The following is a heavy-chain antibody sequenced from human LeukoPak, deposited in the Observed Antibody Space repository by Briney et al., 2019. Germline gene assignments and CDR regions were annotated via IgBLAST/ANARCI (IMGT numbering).Heavy chain of an antibody. CDR2: INTNTGNP. CDR1: GYTFTSYA. CDR3: ARVGAISYYDSWSGYYNWFDP. D-gene: IGHD3-3*01. Sequence: ASVKVSCKASGYTFTSYAMNWVRQAPGQGLEWMGWINTNTGNPTYAQGFTGRFVFSLDTSVSTAYLQISSLKAEDTAVYYCARVGAISYYDSWSGYYNWFDPWGQGTLVTVSS. V-gene: IGHV7-4-1*02. J-gene: IGHJ5*02.